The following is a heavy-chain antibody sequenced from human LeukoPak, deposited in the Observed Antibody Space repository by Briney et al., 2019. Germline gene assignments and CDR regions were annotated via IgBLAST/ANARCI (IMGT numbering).Heavy chain of an antibody. CDR3: ARGRYSSGWYGGY. J-gene: IGHJ4*02. V-gene: IGHV1-69*06. CDR1: GGTFSSYA. Sequence: SVKVSCKASGGTFSSYAINWVRQAPGQGLEWMGGIIPIFGTANYAQKFQGRVTITADKSTSTAYMELSSLRSEDTAVYYCARGRYSSGWYGGYWGQGTLVTVSS. D-gene: IGHD6-19*01. CDR2: IIPIFGTA.